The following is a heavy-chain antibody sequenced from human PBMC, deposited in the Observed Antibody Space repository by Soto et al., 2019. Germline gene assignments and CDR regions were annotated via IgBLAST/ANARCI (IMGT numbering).Heavy chain of an antibody. V-gene: IGHV3-23*01. CDR1: GFTFSSYA. D-gene: IGHD2-2*01. CDR2: ISGSGGST. Sequence: LSCAASGFTFSSYAMSWVRQAPGKGLEWVSAISGSGGSTYYADSVKGRFTISRDNSKNTLYLQMNSLRAEDTAVYYCAKDLGCSSTSCYPPHHYYYYGMDVWGQGTTVTVSS. J-gene: IGHJ6*02. CDR3: AKDLGCSSTSCYPPHHYYYYGMDV.